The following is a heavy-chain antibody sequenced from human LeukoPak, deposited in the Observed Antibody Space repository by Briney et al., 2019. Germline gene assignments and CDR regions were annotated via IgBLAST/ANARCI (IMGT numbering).Heavy chain of an antibody. CDR3: ARDTGWYFDL. Sequence: GGSLRLSCAASGFTFSGYWMHWVRQPPGKGLVWVSRITGGGSSTTYADSVKGRFTISRGNAKNTLYLQMISLRAEDTAVYYCARDTGWYFDLWGRGTLVTVSS. J-gene: IGHJ2*01. V-gene: IGHV3-74*01. CDR1: GFTFSGYW. D-gene: IGHD4-17*01. CDR2: ITGGGSST.